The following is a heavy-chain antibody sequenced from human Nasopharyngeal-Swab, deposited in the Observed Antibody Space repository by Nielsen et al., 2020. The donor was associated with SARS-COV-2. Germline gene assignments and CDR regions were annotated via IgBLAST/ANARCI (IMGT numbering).Heavy chain of an antibody. J-gene: IGHJ6*02. CDR2: IYPGDSDT. D-gene: IGHD3-16*01. CDR3: ARIGEGVYYYYGMDV. V-gene: IGHV5-51*01. Sequence: GASLKISCKGSGYSFTSYWIGWVRQMPGKGLEWMGIIYPGDSDTRYSPSFQGQVTISADKSISTACLQWSSLKASDTAMYYCARIGEGVYYYYGMDVWGQGTTVTVSS. CDR1: GYSFTSYW.